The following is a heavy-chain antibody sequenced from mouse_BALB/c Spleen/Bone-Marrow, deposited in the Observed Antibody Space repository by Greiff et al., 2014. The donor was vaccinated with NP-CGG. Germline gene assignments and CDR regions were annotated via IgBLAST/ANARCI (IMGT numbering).Heavy chain of an antibody. J-gene: IGHJ3*01. CDR1: GFNIKDTY. Sequence: DVQLQESGAELVKPGASVKLSCTASGFNIKDTYMHWVKQRPEQGLEWIGRIDPATGNTKYDPKFQGKATITADTSSNTAYLQLSSLTSEDTAVYYCATYYYGSSWGFAYWGQGTLVTVSA. V-gene: IGHV14-3*02. CDR3: ATYYYGSSWGFAY. CDR2: IDPATGNT. D-gene: IGHD1-1*01.